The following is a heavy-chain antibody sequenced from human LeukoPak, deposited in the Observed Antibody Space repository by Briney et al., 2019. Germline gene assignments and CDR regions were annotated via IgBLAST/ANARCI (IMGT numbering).Heavy chain of an antibody. CDR1: EFNFTNYN. V-gene: IGHV3-21*01. CDR2: IHSSSGSI. J-gene: IGHJ3*02. CDR3: ARDLAWDAFDI. Sequence: GGSLRLSCAASEFNFTNYNINLLRQAPGKGLEWVSSIHSSSGSIYYADSLKGRFTISRDNAKNSLYLQMNSLRAEDTSVYYCARDLAWDAFDIWGQGTMVTVSS.